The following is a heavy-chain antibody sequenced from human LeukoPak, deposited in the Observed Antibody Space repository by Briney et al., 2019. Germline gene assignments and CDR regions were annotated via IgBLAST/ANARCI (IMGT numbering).Heavy chain of an antibody. CDR3: ARSPSMVRGVTFDY. D-gene: IGHD3-10*01. J-gene: IGHJ4*02. CDR1: GYTFTSYW. Sequence: GESLKISCKGSGYTFTSYWIGRVRQMPGKGLEWVGIIYPDDSDTKYSPSFQGQVTISADKSINTAYLQWSSLKASDTAMYYCARSPSMVRGVTFDYWGQGTLVTGSS. CDR2: IYPDDSDT. V-gene: IGHV5-51*01.